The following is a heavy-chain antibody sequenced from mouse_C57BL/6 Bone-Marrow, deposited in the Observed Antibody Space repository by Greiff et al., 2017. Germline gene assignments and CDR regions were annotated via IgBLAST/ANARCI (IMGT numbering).Heavy chain of an antibody. Sequence: EVKLVESGGGLVKPGGSLKLSCAASGFTFSDYGMHWVRQAPEKGLEWVAYISSGSSTIYYADTVKGRFTISRDNANNTLFLQMTSLRSEDTAMYYCARVIYYGNYVDYAMDYWGQGTSVTVSS. CDR3: ARVIYYGNYVDYAMDY. CDR2: ISSGSSTI. J-gene: IGHJ4*01. CDR1: GFTFSDYG. D-gene: IGHD2-1*01. V-gene: IGHV5-17*01.